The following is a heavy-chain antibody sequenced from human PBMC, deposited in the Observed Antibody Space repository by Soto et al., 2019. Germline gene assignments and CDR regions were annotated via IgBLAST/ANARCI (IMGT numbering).Heavy chain of an antibody. CDR2: IRSKANSYAT. J-gene: IGHJ4*02. CDR3: TRQLQCVRGVNLAY. V-gene: IGHV3-73*01. D-gene: IGHD3-10*01. CDR1: GFTFSGSA. Sequence: EVQLVESGGGLVQPGGSLKLSCAASGFTFSGSAMHWVRQAPGKGLEWVGRIRSKANSYATADAASVKGRFTISRDDSKNTAYLQMNSLKTEDTAVYYCTRQLQCVRGVNLAYWGQGTLVTVSS.